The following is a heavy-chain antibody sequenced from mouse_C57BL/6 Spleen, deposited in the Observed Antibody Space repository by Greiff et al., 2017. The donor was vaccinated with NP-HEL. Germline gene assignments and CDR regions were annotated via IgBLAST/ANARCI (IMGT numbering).Heavy chain of an antibody. D-gene: IGHD1-1*01. CDR3: ASYGSSPYWYFDV. Sequence: EVMLVESGGDLVKPGGSLKLSCAASGFTFSSYGMSWVRQTPDKRLEWVATISSGGSYTYYPDSVKGRFTISRDNAKNTLYLQMSSLKSEDTAMYYCASYGSSPYWYFDVWGTGTTVTVSS. J-gene: IGHJ1*03. CDR2: ISSGGSYT. CDR1: GFTFSSYG. V-gene: IGHV5-6*01.